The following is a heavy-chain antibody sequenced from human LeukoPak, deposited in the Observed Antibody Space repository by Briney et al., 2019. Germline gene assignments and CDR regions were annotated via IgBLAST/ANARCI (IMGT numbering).Heavy chain of an antibody. CDR3: AKVPPSITAAGNWLGP. D-gene: IGHD6-13*01. V-gene: IGHV1-2*06. CDR2: INPNTGGT. CDR1: GYTFTGYY. J-gene: IGHJ5*02. Sequence: GASVKVSCKASGYTFTGYYIHWVRQAPGQGLGWMGRINPNTGGTDYAQKFQGRVTMTRDTSITTAYMELSRLTSDDTAIYYCAKVPPSITAAGNWLGPWGQGALVTVSS.